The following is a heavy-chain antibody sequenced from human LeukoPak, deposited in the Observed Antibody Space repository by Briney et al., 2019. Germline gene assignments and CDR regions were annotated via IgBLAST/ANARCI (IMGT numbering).Heavy chain of an antibody. D-gene: IGHD3-22*01. CDR2: IIPIFGTA. CDR3: AKLYYYDSSGYYGTFDY. Sequence: SVKVSCKASGGTFSSYAISWVRQAPGQGLEWMGGIIPIFGTANYAQKFQGRVTITADESTSTAYMELSSLRSEDTAVYYCAKLYYYDSSGYYGTFDYWGQGTLVTVSS. V-gene: IGHV1-69*13. CDR1: GGTFSSYA. J-gene: IGHJ4*02.